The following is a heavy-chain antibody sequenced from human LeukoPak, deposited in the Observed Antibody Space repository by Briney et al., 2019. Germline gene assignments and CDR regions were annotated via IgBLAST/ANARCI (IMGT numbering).Heavy chain of an antibody. CDR1: GGSISSSSYY. CDR2: IYYSGST. CDR3: ARTSSAQF. J-gene: IGHJ4*02. Sequence: NPSETLSLTCTVSGGSISSSSYYWGWIRQPPGKGLEWIGSIYYSGSTYYNPSLKSRVTISVDTSKNQFSLKLSSVTAADTAVYYCARTSSAQFWGQGTLVTVSS. D-gene: IGHD2-2*01. V-gene: IGHV4-39*01.